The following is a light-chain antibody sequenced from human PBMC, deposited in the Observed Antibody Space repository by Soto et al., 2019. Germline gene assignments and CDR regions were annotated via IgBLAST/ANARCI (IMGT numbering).Light chain of an antibody. CDR3: SSDTPSSTPFV. Sequence: QAVVTQPASVSGSPGQSITISCTGTSSDVGGYNFVSWYQHHPGKAPKLIIYDVSNRPSGVSNRFSGSKSGNTASLTISGLQAEDEADYYCSSDTPSSTPFVFGIGTKLTVL. J-gene: IGLJ1*01. V-gene: IGLV2-14*03. CDR1: SSDVGGYNF. CDR2: DVS.